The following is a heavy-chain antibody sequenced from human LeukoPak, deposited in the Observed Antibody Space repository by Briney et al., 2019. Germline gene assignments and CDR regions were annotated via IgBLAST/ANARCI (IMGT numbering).Heavy chain of an antibody. CDR1: GFIFSNYW. CDR2: IKEDGSDK. CDR3: ATDAAYGYDRFDH. V-gene: IGHV3-7*01. J-gene: IGHJ4*02. Sequence: GGSLRHSCAATGFIFSNYWMAWVRQAPGKGLEWVANIKEDGSDKNYVVSMEGRFTISRDNAKNSLYLQMNSVRVEDTAVYYCATDAAYGYDRFDHWGQGTQVTVSS. D-gene: IGHD2-15*01.